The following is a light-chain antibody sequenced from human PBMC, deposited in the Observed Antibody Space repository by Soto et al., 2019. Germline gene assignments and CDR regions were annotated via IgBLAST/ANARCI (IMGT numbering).Light chain of an antibody. Sequence: SYELTQPPSLSVAPGQTARITCGGNNIGSKSVNWYKQKPGQAPVLVVYDYSDRPSGIPERFSGSKSGNTATLTISRVEAGDEADYYCQVWDSSSDHPVFGGGTKVTVL. V-gene: IGLV3-21*02. CDR1: NIGSKS. CDR3: QVWDSSSDHPV. CDR2: DYS. J-gene: IGLJ2*01.